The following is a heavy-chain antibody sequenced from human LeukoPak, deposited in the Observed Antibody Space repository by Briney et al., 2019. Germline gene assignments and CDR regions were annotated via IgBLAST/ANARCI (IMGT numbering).Heavy chain of an antibody. Sequence: QTGGSLRLSCAASGFTFISYGMHWVRQAPGKGLEWVAVISYDGSNKKYADSVKGRFTISRDNSKNTLYLQMNSLRAEDTAVYYCAKDLRNADFWSGSLGYWGQGTLVTVSS. CDR1: GFTFISYG. V-gene: IGHV3-30*18. CDR2: ISYDGSNK. D-gene: IGHD3-3*01. CDR3: AKDLRNADFWSGSLGY. J-gene: IGHJ4*02.